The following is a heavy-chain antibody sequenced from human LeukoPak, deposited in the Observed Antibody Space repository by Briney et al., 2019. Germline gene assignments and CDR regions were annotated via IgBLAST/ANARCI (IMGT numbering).Heavy chain of an antibody. D-gene: IGHD2-2*01. J-gene: IGHJ4*02. CDR1: VYTFLDYV. CDR3: ARDRRSVIAPAADDC. Sequence: GASAKVSSKPSVYTFLDYVVSCVREAPGQGGEWMGWIIAYTSATDFTQKFQGRLSITTEATPSTAYMDLRSVTSDDTDIDYCARDRRSVIAPAADDCWGQGTMVTVSS. CDR2: IIAYTSAT. V-gene: IGHV1-18*01.